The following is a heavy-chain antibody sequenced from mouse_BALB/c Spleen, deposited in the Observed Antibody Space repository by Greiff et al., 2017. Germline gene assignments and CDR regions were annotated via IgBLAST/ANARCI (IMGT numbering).Heavy chain of an antibody. CDR3: ARYYGYEDYAMDY. CDR1: GYSITSGYY. Sequence: VQLKESGPGLVKPSQSLSLTCSVTGYSITSGYYWNWIRQFPGNKLEWMGYISYDGSNNYNPSLKNRISITRDTSKNQFFLKLNSVTTEDTATYYCARYYGYEDYAMDYWGQGTSVTVSS. V-gene: IGHV3-6*02. J-gene: IGHJ4*01. CDR2: ISYDGSN. D-gene: IGHD1-2*01.